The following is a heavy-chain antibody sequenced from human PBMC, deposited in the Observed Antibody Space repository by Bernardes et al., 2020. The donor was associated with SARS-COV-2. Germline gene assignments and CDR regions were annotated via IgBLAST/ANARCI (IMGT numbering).Heavy chain of an antibody. CDR3: ARLRFNGMDV. Sequence: ASVKVSCKASGYTFASYDINWVRQATGQGLEWMGWMNPNSGNAAYAQRFQGRVTMTRNTSMTTAYMELSSLRSEDTAVYYCARLRFNGMDVWGQGTTVTVSS. CDR1: GYTFASYD. J-gene: IGHJ6*02. CDR2: MNPNSGNA. V-gene: IGHV1-8*01.